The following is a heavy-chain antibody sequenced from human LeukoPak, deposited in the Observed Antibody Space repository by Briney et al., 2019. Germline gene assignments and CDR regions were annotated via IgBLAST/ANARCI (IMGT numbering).Heavy chain of an antibody. V-gene: IGHV4-38-2*02. CDR2: INHSGST. CDR3: ARGRRSLYYYYMDV. D-gene: IGHD4-17*01. CDR1: GYSISSGYY. J-gene: IGHJ6*03. Sequence: PSETLSLTCTVSGYSISSGYYWGWIRQPPGKGLEWIGEINHSGSTNYNPSLKSRVTISVDTSKNQFSLKLSSVTAADTAVYYCARGRRSLYYYYMDVWGKGTTVTVSS.